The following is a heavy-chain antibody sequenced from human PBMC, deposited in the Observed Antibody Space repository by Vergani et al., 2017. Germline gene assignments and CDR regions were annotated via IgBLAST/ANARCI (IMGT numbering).Heavy chain of an antibody. CDR3: ARDDRFENENWFDP. CDR1: GGSISSYY. V-gene: IGHV4-4*08. J-gene: IGHJ5*02. D-gene: IGHD3-10*01. Sequence: QVQLQESGPGLVKPSETLSLTCTVSGGSISSYYWSWIRQPPGKGLEWIGYIYTSGSTNYNPSLKSRVTMSVDTSKNQFSLKLSSVTAADTAVYYCARDDRFENENWFDPWGQGTLVTVSS. CDR2: IYTSGST.